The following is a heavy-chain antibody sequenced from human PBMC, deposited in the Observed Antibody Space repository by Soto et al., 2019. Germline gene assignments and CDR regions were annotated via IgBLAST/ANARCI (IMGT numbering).Heavy chain of an antibody. CDR3: AHRVNMARGPYNYFGP. CDR1: GFSLTTGVG. D-gene: IGHD3-10*01. J-gene: IGHJ5*02. CDR2: IYWNDEK. V-gene: IGHV2-5*01. Sequence: SGPTLVNPTQTLTLTCSFSGFSLTTGVGVGWIRQPPGKALEWLAIIYWNDEKLYNPSLKTRLTITKDTSKNQVVLTVTDMDPVDTATYYCAHRVNMARGPYNYFGPWGQGALVTVSS.